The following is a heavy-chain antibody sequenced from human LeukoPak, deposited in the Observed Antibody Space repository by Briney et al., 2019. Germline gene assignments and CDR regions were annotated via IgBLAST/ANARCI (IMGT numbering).Heavy chain of an antibody. CDR1: GGTVSNYV. J-gene: IGHJ6*04. CDR3: ATGLWFGKYLDV. Sequence: SVKVSCKASGGTVSNYVFSWVRQAPEQGLEWMGGIIPTFGSPNYAQRFQGRLTITADKSTNTAYMELSNLRSEDTAVYYCATGLWFGKYLDVWGKGTTVTISS. CDR2: IIPTFGSP. D-gene: IGHD3-10*01. V-gene: IGHV1-69*06.